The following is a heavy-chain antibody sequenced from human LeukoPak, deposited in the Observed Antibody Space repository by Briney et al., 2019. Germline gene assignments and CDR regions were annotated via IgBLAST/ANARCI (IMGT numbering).Heavy chain of an antibody. CDR3: ARQAYDFWSGYYSSSSHYYMDV. CDR1: GGSISGYY. V-gene: IGHV4-4*09. CDR2: ICTSGST. D-gene: IGHD3-3*01. Sequence: SETLSLTCTVSGGSISGYYWSWIRQPPGKGLEWIGYICTSGSTNYNPSLKSRVTISVDTSKNQFSLKLSSVPAADTAVYSCARQAYDFWSGYYSSSSHYYMDVWGKGTPVTVSS. J-gene: IGHJ6*03.